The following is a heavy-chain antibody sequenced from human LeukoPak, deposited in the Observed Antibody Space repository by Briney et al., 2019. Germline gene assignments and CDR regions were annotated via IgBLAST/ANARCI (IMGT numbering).Heavy chain of an antibody. V-gene: IGHV3-9*01. D-gene: IGHD3-10*01. CDR1: GFTFDDYA. J-gene: IGHJ4*02. CDR2: ISWNSGSI. Sequence: PGRSLRLSCAASGFTFDDYAMHWVRQAPGKGLEWVSGISWNSGSIGYADSVKGRFTISRDNAKNSLYLQMNSLRAEDTALYYCAKDVRGGLFDYWGQGTLVTVSS. CDR3: AKDVRGGLFDY.